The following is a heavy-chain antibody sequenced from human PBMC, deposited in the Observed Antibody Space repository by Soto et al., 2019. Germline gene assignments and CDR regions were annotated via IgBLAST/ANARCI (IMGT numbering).Heavy chain of an antibody. D-gene: IGHD4-17*01. Sequence: GASVRVSCKASGYPFYRSGITWSRQAPGQGLGWMGLLNPSNDTINYSQKFQGRVTIARDTSISTAYMELSMLRSDDTAVYYCARDCDGDDPNWFEPGRQGTLVTVSS. CDR1: GYPFYRSG. CDR3: ARDCDGDDPNWFEP. V-gene: IGHV1-2*02. CDR2: LNPSNDTI. J-gene: IGHJ5*02.